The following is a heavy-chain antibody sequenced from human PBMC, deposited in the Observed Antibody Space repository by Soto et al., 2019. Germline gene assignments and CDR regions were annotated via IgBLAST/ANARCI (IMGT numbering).Heavy chain of an antibody. J-gene: IGHJ4*02. CDR3: ARGGSRRLQLWFVFDY. V-gene: IGHV3-53*01. D-gene: IGHD5-18*01. Sequence: RGSLRLSCAASGFTVSSNYMSWVRQAPGKGLEWVSVIYSGGSTYYADSVKDRFTISRDNSKNTLYLQMNGLRAEDTAVYYCARGGSRRLQLWFVFDYWGQGTLVTVS. CDR1: GFTVSSNY. CDR2: IYSGGST.